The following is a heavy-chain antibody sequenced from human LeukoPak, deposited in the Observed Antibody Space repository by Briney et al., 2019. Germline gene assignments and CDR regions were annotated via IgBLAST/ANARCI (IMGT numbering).Heavy chain of an antibody. Sequence: GGSLRLSCAASGFTFSSYAMSWVRQAPGKGLEWVSAISGSGGSTYCADSVKGRFTISRDNSKNTLYLQMNSLRAEDTAVYYCAKEGRGGSGWPATLGYFYYYYYMDVWGKGTTVTISS. CDR3: AKEGRGGSGWPATLGYFYYYYYMDV. CDR2: ISGSGGST. CDR1: GFTFSSYA. V-gene: IGHV3-23*01. D-gene: IGHD6-19*01. J-gene: IGHJ6*03.